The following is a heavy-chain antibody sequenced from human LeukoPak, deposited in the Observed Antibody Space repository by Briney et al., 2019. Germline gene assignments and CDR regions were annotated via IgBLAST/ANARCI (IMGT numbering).Heavy chain of an antibody. J-gene: IGHJ4*02. V-gene: IGHV3-23*01. Sequence: GGSLRLSCAASGFTFSSYAMSWVRQAPGKGLEWVSTISGSGSGGSTYYADSVKGRFTISRDNSKNTLYLQMNSLRDEDTAVYYCAVPGGGGWSWAPLDYWGQGTLVTVSS. CDR3: AVPGGGGWSWAPLDY. D-gene: IGHD6-19*01. CDR1: GFTFSSYA. CDR2: ISGSGSGGST.